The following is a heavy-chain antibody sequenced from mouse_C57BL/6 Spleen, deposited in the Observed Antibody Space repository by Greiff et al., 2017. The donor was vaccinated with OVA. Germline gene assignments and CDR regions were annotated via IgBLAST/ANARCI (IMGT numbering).Heavy chain of an antibody. CDR3: ARYYYYGSSRYFDY. J-gene: IGHJ2*01. Sequence: VQLKQPGAELVKPGASVKLSCKASGYTFTSYWMQWVKQRPGQGLEWIGEIDPSDSYTNYNQKFKGKATLTVDTSSSTAYMQLSSLTSEDSAVYYCARYYYYGSSRYFDYWGQGTTLTVSS. D-gene: IGHD1-1*01. V-gene: IGHV1-50*01. CDR2: IDPSDSYT. CDR1: GYTFTSYW.